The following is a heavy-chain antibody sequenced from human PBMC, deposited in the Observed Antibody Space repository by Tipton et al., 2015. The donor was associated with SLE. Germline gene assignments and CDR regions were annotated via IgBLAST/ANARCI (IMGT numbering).Heavy chain of an antibody. V-gene: IGHV4-59*01. D-gene: IGHD4-17*01. J-gene: IGHJ4*02. CDR2: IYDSGST. CDR1: GDSFNLYY. Sequence: TLSLTCTVSGDSFNLYYWTWIRQPPGKGLEWIAYIYDSGSTSYNPSLKSRVTISVDTSKNQFSLNLYSVTAADTAVYYCARGGDRDHGDYVEHSLDYWGQGTLVTVSS. CDR3: ARGGDRDHGDYVEHSLDY.